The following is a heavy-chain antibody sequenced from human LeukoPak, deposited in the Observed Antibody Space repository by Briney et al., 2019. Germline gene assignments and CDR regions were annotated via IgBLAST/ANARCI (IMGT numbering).Heavy chain of an antibody. Sequence: GESLKISCKGSGYYFSGYWIGWVRQMPGKGLEWMGIIYPDDSDTRYSPSFQGQVTISADKSISTAYLQWSSLKASDTAMYYCARFIGYSGYDSDYWGQGTLVTVSS. V-gene: IGHV5-51*01. D-gene: IGHD5-12*01. CDR1: GYYFSGYW. J-gene: IGHJ4*02. CDR2: IYPDDSDT. CDR3: ARFIGYSGYDSDY.